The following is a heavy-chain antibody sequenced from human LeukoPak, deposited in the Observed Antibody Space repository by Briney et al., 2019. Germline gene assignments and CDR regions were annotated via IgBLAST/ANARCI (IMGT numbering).Heavy chain of an antibody. J-gene: IGHJ4*02. V-gene: IGHV3-21*01. D-gene: IGHD6-13*01. Sequence: GGSLRLSCAASGFTFSSYSMNWVRQAPGKGLEWVSSISSSSSYIYYADSVKGRFTISGDNAKNSLYLQMNSLRAEDTAVYYCAAGGSSSWYLDYWGQGTLVTVSS. CDR1: GFTFSSYS. CDR3: AAGGSSSWYLDY. CDR2: ISSSSSYI.